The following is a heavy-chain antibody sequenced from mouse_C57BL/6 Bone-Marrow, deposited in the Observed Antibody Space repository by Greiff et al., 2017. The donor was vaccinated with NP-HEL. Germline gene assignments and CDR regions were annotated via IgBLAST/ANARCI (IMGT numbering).Heavy chain of an antibody. D-gene: IGHD1-1*01. CDR2: ISYDGSN. CDR3: ASNYGSSYVNAMDY. V-gene: IGHV3-6*01. Sequence: ESGPGLVKPSQSLSLTCSVTGYSITSGYYWNWIRQFPGNKLEWMGYISYDGSNNYNPSLKNRISITRDTSKNQFFLKLNSVTTEDTATYYCASNYGSSYVNAMDYWGQGTSVTVSS. J-gene: IGHJ4*01. CDR1: GYSITSGYY.